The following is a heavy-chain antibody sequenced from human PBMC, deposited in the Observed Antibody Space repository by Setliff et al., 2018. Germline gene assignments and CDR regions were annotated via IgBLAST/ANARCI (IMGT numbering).Heavy chain of an antibody. CDR2: IWYDGDNK. V-gene: IGHV3-30*02. D-gene: IGHD3-22*01. CDR1: GFTFSNHG. CDR3: AKGLKSSGPDWYFDY. Sequence: LRLSCVASGFTFSNHGMLWVRQAPGKGLEWVALIWYDGDNKKYADSVRGRFAVSRDNSKNTLYLQMNSLRAEDTAVYYCAKGLKSSGPDWYFDYWGPGTLVTVSS. J-gene: IGHJ4*02.